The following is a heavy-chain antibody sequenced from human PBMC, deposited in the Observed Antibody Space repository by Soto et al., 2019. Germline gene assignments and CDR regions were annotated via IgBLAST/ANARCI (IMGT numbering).Heavy chain of an antibody. CDR3: ARDHKGGYYYYGMDV. J-gene: IGHJ6*02. Sequence: GGSLRLSCAASGFTFSSYEMNWVRQAPGKGLEWVSYISSSGSTIYYADSVKGRFTISRDNAKNSLYLQMNSLRAEDTAVYYCARDHKGGYYYYGMDVWGQGTTVTVSS. CDR2: ISSSGSTI. CDR1: GFTFSSYE. V-gene: IGHV3-48*03.